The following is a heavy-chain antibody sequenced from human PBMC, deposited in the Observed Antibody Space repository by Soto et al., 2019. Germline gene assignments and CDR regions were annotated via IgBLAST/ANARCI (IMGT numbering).Heavy chain of an antibody. CDR3: ARDHKGGYYYYGMDV. J-gene: IGHJ6*02. Sequence: GGSLRLSCAASGFTFSSYEMNWVRQAPGKGLEWVSYISSSGSTIYYADSVKGRFTISRDNAKNSLYLQMNSLRAEDTAVYYCARDHKGGYYYYGMDVWGQGTTVTVSS. CDR2: ISSSGSTI. CDR1: GFTFSSYE. V-gene: IGHV3-48*03.